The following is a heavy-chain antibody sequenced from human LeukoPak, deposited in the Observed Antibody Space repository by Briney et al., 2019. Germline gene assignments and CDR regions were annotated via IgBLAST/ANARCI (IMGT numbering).Heavy chain of an antibody. CDR1: GYTFTGYY. Sequence: GASVKVSCKASGYTFTGYYMHWVRQAPGQGLEWMGWIYPNSGGTNYAQKFQGRVTMTRDTPISTAYMELSRLRSDDTAVYYCARSDQFPYYMDVWGKGTTVTVSS. J-gene: IGHJ6*03. V-gene: IGHV1-2*02. CDR2: IYPNSGGT. D-gene: IGHD2-2*01. CDR3: ARSDQFPYYMDV.